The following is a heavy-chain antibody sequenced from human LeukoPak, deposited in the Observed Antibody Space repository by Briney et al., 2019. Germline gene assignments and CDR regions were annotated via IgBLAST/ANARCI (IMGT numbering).Heavy chain of an antibody. CDR1: GGSISSYY. Sequence: SETLSLTCTVSGGSISSYYWSWIRQPPGKVREWIGYIYTSGSTNYNPSLKSRVTISVDTSKNQFSLKLSSVTAADTAVYYCARHYRAAGTNYMDVWGKGTTVTVSS. CDR3: ARHYRAAGTNYMDV. CDR2: IYTSGST. V-gene: IGHV4-4*09. J-gene: IGHJ6*03. D-gene: IGHD6-13*01.